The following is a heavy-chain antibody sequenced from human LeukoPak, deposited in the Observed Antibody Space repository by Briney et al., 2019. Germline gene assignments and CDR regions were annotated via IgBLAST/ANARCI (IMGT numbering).Heavy chain of an antibody. V-gene: IGHV4-39*01. CDR2: SYYSGGT. CDR3: ARYPRMSVAGTGVDY. J-gene: IGHJ4*02. CDR1: GGSISSSGYS. Sequence: SETLSLTCTVSGGSISSSGYSWGWIRQSPGKGLEWIGSSYYSGGTYCNPSLKSRVTISVDTSQNQFSLKLSSVTAADTAVYYCARYPRMSVAGTGVDYWGQGTLVTVSS. D-gene: IGHD6-19*01.